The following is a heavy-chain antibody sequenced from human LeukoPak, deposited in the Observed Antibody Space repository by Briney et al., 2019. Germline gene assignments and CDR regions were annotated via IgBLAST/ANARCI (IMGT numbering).Heavy chain of an antibody. Sequence: SETLSLTCTVSGGSISSSSYYWGWIRQPPGKGLEWIGSIYYSGSTYYNPSLKSRVTISVDTSKNQFSLKLSSVTAADTAVYYCARPISGHDFDGFYYFDSWGQGTLVTVSS. D-gene: IGHD5-12*01. J-gene: IGHJ4*02. CDR2: IYYSGST. CDR1: GGSISSSSYY. CDR3: ARPISGHDFDGFYYFDS. V-gene: IGHV4-39*07.